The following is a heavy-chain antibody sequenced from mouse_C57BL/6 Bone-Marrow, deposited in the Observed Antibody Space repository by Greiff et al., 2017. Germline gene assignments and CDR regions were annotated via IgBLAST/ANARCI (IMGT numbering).Heavy chain of an antibody. CDR2: INPSSGYT. V-gene: IGHV1-4*01. Sequence: QVQLKQSGAELARPGASVKMSCKASGYTFTSYTMHWVKQRPGQGLEWIGYINPSSGYTKYNQKFKDKATLTADKSSSTAYMQLSSLTSEDSAVYYCARKLLTVYAMDYWGQGTSVTVSS. CDR1: GYTFTSYT. J-gene: IGHJ4*01. CDR3: ARKLLTVYAMDY. D-gene: IGHD1-3*01.